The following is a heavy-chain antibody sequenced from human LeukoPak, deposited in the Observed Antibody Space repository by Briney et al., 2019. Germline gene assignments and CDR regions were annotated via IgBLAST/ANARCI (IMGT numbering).Heavy chain of an antibody. Sequence: PGGSLRLSCAASGVTFSSYAMSWARQAPGKGLEWVSAISGSGGSTYYADSVKGRFTISRDNSKTTLYLHMSSLRAEDTAVYYCARGGYGYGYGGSYQVDYWGQGTLVTVPS. CDR1: GVTFSSYA. V-gene: IGHV3-23*01. CDR2: ISGSGGST. CDR3: ARGGYGYGYGGSYQVDY. J-gene: IGHJ4*02. D-gene: IGHD5-18*01.